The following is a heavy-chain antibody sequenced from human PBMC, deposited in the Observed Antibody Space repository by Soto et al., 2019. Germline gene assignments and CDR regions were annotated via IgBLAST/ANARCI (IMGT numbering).Heavy chain of an antibody. Sequence: GESLKISCKGSGYSFTSYWINWVRQMPGKGLEWMGIIYPGDSDTRYSPSFQGQVTISADKSIDIAYLQWRSLRASDTAVYYCARHHGSSGSYFGLDVWGQGTTVTVS. D-gene: IGHD6-6*01. CDR2: IYPGDSDT. CDR3: ARHHGSSGSYFGLDV. J-gene: IGHJ6*02. CDR1: GYSFTSYW. V-gene: IGHV5-51*01.